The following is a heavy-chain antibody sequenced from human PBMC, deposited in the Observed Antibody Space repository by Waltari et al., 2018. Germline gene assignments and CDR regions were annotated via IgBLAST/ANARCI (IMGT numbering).Heavy chain of an antibody. CDR2: IRYDGNNK. J-gene: IGHJ3*01. D-gene: IGHD4-17*01. Sequence: VQLEEFGGGVVPPGGSLTLSCAASGFTFCNFALPWVRQAPGKGLEWLTFIRYDGNNKYHADSVKGRFIISRDNSKNTLYLQINSLRADDTATYYCVKDGDFFVSGYDAFDVWGQGTMVTVSS. V-gene: IGHV3-30*02. CDR3: VKDGDFFVSGYDAFDV. CDR1: GFTFCNFA.